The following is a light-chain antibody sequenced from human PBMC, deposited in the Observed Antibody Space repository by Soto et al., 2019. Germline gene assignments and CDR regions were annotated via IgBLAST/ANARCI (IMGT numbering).Light chain of an antibody. Sequence: EIGMTQSPATLSVSPGERATLSCRASQSVSSNLAWYQQKPGQAPRLLMYAASTRATGIPARFSGSGSGTEFTLTINSLQSEDFAVYYCQHYKNWPKTFGQGTKVDIK. CDR2: AAS. V-gene: IGKV3-15*01. J-gene: IGKJ1*01. CDR3: QHYKNWPKT. CDR1: QSVSSN.